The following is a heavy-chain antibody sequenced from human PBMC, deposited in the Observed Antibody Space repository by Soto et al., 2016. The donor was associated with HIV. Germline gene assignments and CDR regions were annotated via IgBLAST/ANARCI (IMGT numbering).Heavy chain of an antibody. V-gene: IGHV3-74*01. D-gene: IGHD3-10*01. CDR2: INSDGNYT. Sequence: EVRLVESGGGLVEPGEPLRLSCVASGFTFTHYWIQWVRQAPGKGLVWVSRINSDGNYTSYADSVKGRFTVSRDNAKNTVHLQMNSLRAEDTALYYCVRDRYGLRGAFDIWGQGTMVTVSS. CDR3: VRDRYGLRGAFDI. CDR1: GFTFTHYW. J-gene: IGHJ3*02.